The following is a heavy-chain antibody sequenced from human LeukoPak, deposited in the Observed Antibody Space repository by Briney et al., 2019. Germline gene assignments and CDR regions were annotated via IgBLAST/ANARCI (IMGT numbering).Heavy chain of an antibody. Sequence: SSVKVSCKASGGTFSSYAISWVRQAPGQGLEWMGGIIPIFGTANYEQKFQGRVTITTDESTSTAYMELSSLRSEDTAVYYCARGGPSYDILTGYTHEYYFDYWGQGTLVTVSS. J-gene: IGHJ4*02. CDR1: GGTFSSYA. D-gene: IGHD3-9*01. CDR3: ARGGPSYDILTGYTHEYYFDY. V-gene: IGHV1-69*05. CDR2: IIPIFGTA.